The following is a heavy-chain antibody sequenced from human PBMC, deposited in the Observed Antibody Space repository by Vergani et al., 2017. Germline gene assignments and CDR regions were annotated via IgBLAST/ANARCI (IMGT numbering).Heavy chain of an antibody. Sequence: EVQLVESGGGLVQPGRSLRLSCTASGFTFGDYAMSWVRQAPGKGLEWVGFIRSKAYGGTTEYAASVKGRFTISRDDSKSISYLQMNSLKTEDTAVYYCTLRNTYYDFWSGYYWPHDYWGQGTLVTVSS. CDR3: TLRNTYYDFWSGYYWPHDY. V-gene: IGHV3-49*04. D-gene: IGHD3-3*01. CDR1: GFTFGDYA. CDR2: IRSKAYGGTT. J-gene: IGHJ4*02.